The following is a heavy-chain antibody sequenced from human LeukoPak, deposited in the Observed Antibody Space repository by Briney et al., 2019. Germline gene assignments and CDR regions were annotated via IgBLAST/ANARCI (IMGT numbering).Heavy chain of an antibody. J-gene: IGHJ4*02. D-gene: IGHD2-2*01. CDR2: ISYDGSNK. CDR3: ARDNDCSSSSCYVGFDY. Sequence: GGSLRLSCAASGFTFSSYAMHWVRQAPGKGLEWVAVISYDGSNKDYADSVKGRFTISRDNSKNTLYLQMNSLRAEDTDVYYCARDNDCSSSSCYVGFDYWGQGTLVTVSS. V-gene: IGHV3-30*04. CDR1: GFTFSSYA.